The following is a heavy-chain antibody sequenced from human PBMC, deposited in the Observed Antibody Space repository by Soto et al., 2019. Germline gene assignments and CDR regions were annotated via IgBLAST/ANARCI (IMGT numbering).Heavy chain of an antibody. CDR2: INHLGSI. CDR1: GGSLSDYS. CDR3: AIAAAGIGYYYYGMDV. V-gene: IGHV4-34*01. D-gene: IGHD6-13*01. J-gene: IGHJ6*02. Sequence: SETLSLTCVVSGGSLSDYSWSWIRQPPGMALEWIGEINHLGSINYNPSLKSRVTMSVDTSKNQFSLTLNSVTAADTATYYCAIAAAGIGYYYYGMDVWGQGTTVTVSS.